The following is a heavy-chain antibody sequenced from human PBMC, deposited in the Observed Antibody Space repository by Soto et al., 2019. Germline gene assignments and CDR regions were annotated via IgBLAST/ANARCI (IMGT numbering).Heavy chain of an antibody. CDR1: GYTLTSHD. J-gene: IGHJ4*02. CDR2: MNPNSGNT. Sequence: QVQLVQSGAEVKKSGASVKVSCKASGYTLTSHDINWGRQATGQGLEWMGWMNPNSGNTGYAQKFQGRVTMTRNTSISTAYMELSSLRSEDTAVYYCARWDYGYYARFDYWGQGTLVTVSS. CDR3: ARWDYGYYARFDY. V-gene: IGHV1-8*01. D-gene: IGHD4-17*01.